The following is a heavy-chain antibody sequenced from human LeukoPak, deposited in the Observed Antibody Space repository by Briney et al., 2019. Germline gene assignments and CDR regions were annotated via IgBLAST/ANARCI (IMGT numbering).Heavy chain of an antibody. Sequence: PGGSLRLSSAASGFTFSSYEMNWVRQAPGKGLEWVSYISTSGDVLHYTDSVRGRFTISRDNAKNSLYLQMNSLRAEDTAIYYCARPLGYTGSGTYYGYWGQGTLVTVSS. V-gene: IGHV3-48*03. D-gene: IGHD3-10*01. CDR3: ARPLGYTGSGTYYGY. J-gene: IGHJ4*02. CDR1: GFTFSSYE. CDR2: ISTSGDVL.